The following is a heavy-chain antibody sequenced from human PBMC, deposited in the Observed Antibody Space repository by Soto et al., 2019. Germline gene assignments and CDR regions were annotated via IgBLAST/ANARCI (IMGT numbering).Heavy chain of an antibody. J-gene: IGHJ4*02. CDR3: ARDVDADFRTDFDY. Sequence: PGGSLRLSCAASGFTFSNYWMHWVRQAPGRGLVWVSHIDSDGSTTTYADSVEGRFTISRDNAENSVYLEMDSLRAEDTALYYCARDVDADFRTDFDYWGRGTLVTVSS. CDR2: IDSDGSTT. V-gene: IGHV3-74*01. D-gene: IGHD4-17*01. CDR1: GFTFSNYW.